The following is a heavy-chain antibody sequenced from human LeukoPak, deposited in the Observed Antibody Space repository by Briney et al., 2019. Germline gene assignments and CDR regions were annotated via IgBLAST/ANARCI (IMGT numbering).Heavy chain of an antibody. CDR2: IYTSGST. V-gene: IGHV4-61*02. CDR1: GGSISSGSYY. J-gene: IGHJ4*02. Sequence: PSETLSLTCTVSGGSISSGSYYWSWIRQPAGKGLEWIGRIYTSGSTNYNPSLKSRLTISVDTSKNQFSLKLSSVTAADTAVYYCARETNEGSDYWGQGTLVTVSS. CDR3: ARETNEGSDY.